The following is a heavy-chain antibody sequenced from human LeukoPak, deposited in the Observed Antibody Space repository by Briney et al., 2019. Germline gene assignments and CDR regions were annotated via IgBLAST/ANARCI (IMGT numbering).Heavy chain of an antibody. CDR1: GYTFTGYY. D-gene: IGHD3-3*01. J-gene: IGHJ5*02. CDR2: INPNSGGT. CDR3: ARGGVFGVVLNWFDP. V-gene: IGHV1-2*02. Sequence: ASVKVSCKASGYTFTGYYMHWVRQAPGQGLEWVGWINPNSGGTNYAQKFQGRVTMTRDTSISTAYMELSRLRSDDTAVYYCARGGVFGVVLNWFDPWGQGTLVTVSS.